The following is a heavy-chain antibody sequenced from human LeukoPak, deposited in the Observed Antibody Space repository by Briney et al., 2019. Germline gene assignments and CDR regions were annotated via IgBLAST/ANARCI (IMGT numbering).Heavy chain of an antibody. Sequence: PGGSLRLSCAASGFTFSNYWMHWVRQAPGKGLVWVSRLNADGNSITYADSVRGRFTISRDNAKSTVHLQMNSLRVEDTAIYFCAGAYSAYDPFDYWGQGILVTVSS. J-gene: IGHJ4*02. V-gene: IGHV3-74*01. CDR3: AGAYSAYDPFDY. D-gene: IGHD5-12*01. CDR1: GFTFSNYW. CDR2: LNADGNSI.